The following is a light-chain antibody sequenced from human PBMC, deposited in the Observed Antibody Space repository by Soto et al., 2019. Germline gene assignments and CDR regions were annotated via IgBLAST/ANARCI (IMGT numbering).Light chain of an antibody. J-gene: IGLJ2*01. CDR3: SSNAGSNNFVV. V-gene: IGLV2-8*01. CDR2: EVS. Sequence: QSALTQPPSASGSPGQSVTISCTGTSSDIGGYNYVSWYQQHPGKAPKPMVYEVSKRPSGVPSRFSGSKSGNTASLTVSGLQAEDEADYYCSSNAGSNNFVVFGGGTKVTVL. CDR1: SSDIGGYNY.